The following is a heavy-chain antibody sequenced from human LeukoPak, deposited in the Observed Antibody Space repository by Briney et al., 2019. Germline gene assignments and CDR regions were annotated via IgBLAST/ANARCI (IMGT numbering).Heavy chain of an antibody. V-gene: IGHV4-34*01. D-gene: IGHD6-25*01. CDR3: ASSRGYTSGLWYYYMEV. J-gene: IGHJ6*03. Sequence: SESLSLTCAVYGGSFTSYYWSWIRQPPGKGLEWIAEINNSGTTNYNPSLKGRVTISVDTSKDQVSLKLSSVAAADTAVYYCASSRGYTSGLWYYYMEVWGKGTTVTVSS. CDR2: INNSGTT. CDR1: GGSFTSYY.